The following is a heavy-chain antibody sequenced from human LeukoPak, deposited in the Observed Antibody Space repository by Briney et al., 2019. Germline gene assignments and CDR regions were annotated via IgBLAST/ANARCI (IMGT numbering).Heavy chain of an antibody. V-gene: IGHV3-33*08. J-gene: IGHJ6*02. CDR2: IWYDGSNK. Sequence: PGRSLRLSCAASGFTFSSYAMHWVRQAPGKGLEWVAVIWYDGSNKYYADSVKGRFTISRDNSKNTLYLQMNGLRAEDTAVYYCARERIHYGMDVWGQGTTVTVSS. CDR1: GFTFSSYA. CDR3: ARERIHYGMDV. D-gene: IGHD1-14*01.